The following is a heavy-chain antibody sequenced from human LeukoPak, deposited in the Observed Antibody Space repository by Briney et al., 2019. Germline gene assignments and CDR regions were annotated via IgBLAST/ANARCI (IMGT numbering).Heavy chain of an antibody. CDR1: GASISSRSHY. CDR3: ARKRYDGDRSFDY. Sequence: SETLSLTCSVSGASISSRSHYWAWIRQPPGRGLEWIGSIFYSGSTYYNPSLKSRITISVDTSNNQFSLKLSSVTAADTAVYYCARKRYDGDRSFDYWGQGTLVTVSS. J-gene: IGHJ4*02. D-gene: IGHD2-21*02. V-gene: IGHV4-39*01. CDR2: IFYSGST.